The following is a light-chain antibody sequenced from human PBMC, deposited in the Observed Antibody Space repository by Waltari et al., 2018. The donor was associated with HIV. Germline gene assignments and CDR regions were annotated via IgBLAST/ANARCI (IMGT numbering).Light chain of an antibody. CDR2: LGS. CDR1: QSLLHSNGYNY. V-gene: IGKV2-28*01. J-gene: IGKJ2*03. CDR3: MQALETPLYS. Sequence: DIVMTQSPLSLTVTPGEPASISCRSSQSLLHSNGYNYLDWYLQKPGQSPQLLIYLGSNRASGVPERFSGSGSGTDVTLKISRVEAEDVGVYFCMQALETPLYSFGQGTKLEIK.